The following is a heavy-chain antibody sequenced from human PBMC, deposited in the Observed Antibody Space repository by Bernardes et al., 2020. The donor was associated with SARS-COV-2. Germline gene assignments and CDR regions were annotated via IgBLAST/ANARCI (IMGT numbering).Heavy chain of an antibody. CDR3: ARRGGAGRSFDY. D-gene: IGHD3-10*01. CDR1: GGSISTSSSY. J-gene: IGHJ4*02. V-gene: IGHV4-39*01. CDR2: VYYSGST. Sequence: ETLSLTCTVSGGSISTSSSYWGWIRQPPGKGLEWIGSVYYSGSTYYNPSLKSRVAISVDTSKNQFSLNLSSVTATDTAVFYCARRGGAGRSFDYWGQGAQVTVSS.